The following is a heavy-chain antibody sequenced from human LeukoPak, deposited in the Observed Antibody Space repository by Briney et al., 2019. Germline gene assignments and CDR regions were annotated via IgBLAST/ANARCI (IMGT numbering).Heavy chain of an antibody. CDR1: GFTFSSYA. J-gene: IGHJ4*02. D-gene: IGHD2-15*01. CDR3: ARGVGPQAANYFDY. CDR2: ISYDGSNK. V-gene: IGHV3-30*04. Sequence: GGSLRLSCAASGFTFSSYAMHWVRQAPGKGLEWVAVISYDGSNKYYADSVKGRFTISRDNSKNTLYLQMNSLRAEDTAVYYCARGVGPQAANYFDYWGQGTLVTVSS.